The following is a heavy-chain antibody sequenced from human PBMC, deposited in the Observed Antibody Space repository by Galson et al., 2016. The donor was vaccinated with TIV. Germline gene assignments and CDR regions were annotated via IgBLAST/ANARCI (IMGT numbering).Heavy chain of an antibody. V-gene: IGHV3-7*01. CDR2: IEGDGRDK. CDR3: ARVTWDVIVVPAATPNNWFDP. Sequence: SLRLSCAASGFTFYNYWMSWVRQAPGKGLEWVASIEGDGRDKDYVDSVKGRFTISRDNAKNPLYLQMNSLRPEDTAVYYCARVTWDVIVVPAATPNNWFDPWGQGTLVIVSS. CDR1: GFTFYNYW. J-gene: IGHJ5*02. D-gene: IGHD2-2*01.